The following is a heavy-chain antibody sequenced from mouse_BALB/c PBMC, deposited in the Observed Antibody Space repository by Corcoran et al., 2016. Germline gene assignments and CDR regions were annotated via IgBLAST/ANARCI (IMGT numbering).Heavy chain of an antibody. D-gene: IGHD1-2*01. J-gene: IGHJ1*01. Sequence: QIQLVQSGPELKKPGGTVRISCKASGYTFTTAGMQWVQKMPGKGLKWIGWINTHSGVPKYAEDFKGRFAFSLETSASTAYLQISNLKNEDTATYVCARFTTAFYFDVWGAGTTVTVSS. CDR1: GYTFTTAG. CDR2: INTHSGVP. CDR3: ARFTTAFYFDV. V-gene: IGHV9-4*02.